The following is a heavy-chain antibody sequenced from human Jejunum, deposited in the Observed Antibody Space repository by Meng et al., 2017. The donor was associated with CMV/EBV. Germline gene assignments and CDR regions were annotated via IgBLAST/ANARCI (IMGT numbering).Heavy chain of an antibody. Sequence: LTCTVAGDSVTTDGHFSSWIRQSPGKGLEWIGHISYSATTQYNPSFESRVSILLDTSNSQFSLKLTSVTVADTAVYFCARGYSSFDYWGQGTLVTVSS. CDR1: GDSVTTDGHF. D-gene: IGHD5-18*01. V-gene: IGHV4-61*08. CDR3: ARGYSSFDY. CDR2: ISYSATT. J-gene: IGHJ4*02.